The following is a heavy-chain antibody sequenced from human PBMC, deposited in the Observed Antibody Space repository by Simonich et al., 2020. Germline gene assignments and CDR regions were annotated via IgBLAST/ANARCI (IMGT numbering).Heavy chain of an antibody. J-gene: IGHJ1*01. D-gene: IGHD6-13*01. CDR1: GFTFDDYA. CDR2: ICWTSGRI. Sequence: EVQLVESGGGLVQPGRSLRLSCASSGFTFDDYAKHWVRQAPGKGLECVSGICWTSGRIGYADSVKGRFTISRDNAKKSLYLQMNSLRAEDTALYYCAKDVAAAGTEYFQHWGQGTLVTVSS. CDR3: AKDVAAAGTEYFQH. V-gene: IGHV3-9*01.